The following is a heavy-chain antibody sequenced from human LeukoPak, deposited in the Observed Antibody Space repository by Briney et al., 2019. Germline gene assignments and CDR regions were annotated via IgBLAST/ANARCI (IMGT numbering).Heavy chain of an antibody. CDR1: GGSISSYY. CDR2: IYYSGST. V-gene: IGHV4-59*01. Sequence: SETLSLTCTVSGGSISSYYWSWIRQPPGKGLEWIGYIYYSGSTNYNPSLKSRVTISVDTSKNQFSLKLSSVTAADTAVYYCARVSWREGRGFDIWGQGTMVTVSS. J-gene: IGHJ3*02. CDR3: ARVSWREGRGFDI.